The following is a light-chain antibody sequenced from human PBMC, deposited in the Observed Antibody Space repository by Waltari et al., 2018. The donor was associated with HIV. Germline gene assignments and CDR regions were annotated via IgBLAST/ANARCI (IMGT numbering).Light chain of an antibody. J-gene: IGLJ3*02. CDR2: DKT. Sequence: QSVLTQPPSVSAAPGQTVTISCSGSSSNIWRNYVSWYQQLPGADHKLLSYDKTRHPSGIPVRFSGSKAGTSATLGITGVQTVEEADYYCGTWDSSLGGWVFGGGTKLAVL. V-gene: IGLV1-51*01. CDR3: GTWDSSLGGWV. CDR1: SSNIWRNY.